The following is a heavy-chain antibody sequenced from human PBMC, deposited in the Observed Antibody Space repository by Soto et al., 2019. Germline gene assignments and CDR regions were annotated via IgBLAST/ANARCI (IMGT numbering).Heavy chain of an antibody. V-gene: IGHV4-39*01. CDR1: GGSISSSTYY. CDR3: ASPGYCSGGSCLYYFDY. Sequence: SETLSLTCTVSGGSISSSTYYWDWIRQPPGKGLEWIGAMYYTGNKNYNPSLESRVTMSVDTSKNQFSLKLSSVTPTDTAVYYCASPGYCSGGSCLYYFDYWGQGTLVTVSS. J-gene: IGHJ4*02. D-gene: IGHD2-15*01. CDR2: MYYTGNK.